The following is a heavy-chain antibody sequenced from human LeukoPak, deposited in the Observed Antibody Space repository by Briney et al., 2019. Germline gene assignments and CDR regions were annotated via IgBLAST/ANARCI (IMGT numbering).Heavy chain of an antibody. D-gene: IGHD2-2*01. CDR1: GGTFSSYA. CDR2: IIPIFGTA. CDR3: ARAYCSSTSCVDGWFDP. Sequence: SVKVSCKASGGTFSSYAISWVRQAPGQGLEWMGGIIPIFGTANYAQKFQGRVTITADESTSTAYMELSSLRSEDTAVYYCARAYCSSTSCVDGWFDPWRQGTLVTVSS. J-gene: IGHJ5*02. V-gene: IGHV1-69*13.